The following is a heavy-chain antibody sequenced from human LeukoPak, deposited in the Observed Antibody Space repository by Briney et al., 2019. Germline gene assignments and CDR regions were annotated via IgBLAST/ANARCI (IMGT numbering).Heavy chain of an antibody. J-gene: IGHJ4*02. CDR3: ARGRGGSYHY. V-gene: IGHV3-74*01. CDR1: GFTFSNDW. Sequence: GGSLRLSCVASGFTFSNDWMHWVRQAPGKGLVWVSRINTDGSTTTYADSVKGRFTISRDNAKNTLYLQMNSLRVEDTAVYYCARGRGGSYHYWGQGTLVTVSS. D-gene: IGHD1-26*01. CDR2: INTDGSTT.